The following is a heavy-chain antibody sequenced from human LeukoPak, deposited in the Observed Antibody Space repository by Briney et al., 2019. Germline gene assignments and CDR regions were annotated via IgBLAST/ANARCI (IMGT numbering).Heavy chain of an antibody. Sequence: SQTLSLTCAISGDSVSSNSAAWNWLRQSPSRGLEWLGRTYYRSKWYNDYAVSVKGRITVNPDTSKNQFSLQLNSVTPEDTAVYCCARDRSYGYGSHFDYWGQGILVTVSS. CDR2: TYYRSKWYN. V-gene: IGHV6-1*01. D-gene: IGHD5-18*01. J-gene: IGHJ4*02. CDR3: ARDRSYGYGSHFDY. CDR1: GDSVSSNSAA.